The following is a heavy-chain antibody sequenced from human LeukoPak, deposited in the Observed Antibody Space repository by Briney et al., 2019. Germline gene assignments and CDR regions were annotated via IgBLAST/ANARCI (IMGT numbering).Heavy chain of an antibody. J-gene: IGHJ4*02. CDR1: GYTFTSYG. CDR3: ARGRYYYDSSGYSH. CDR2: ISAYNGNT. V-gene: IGHV1-18*01. D-gene: IGHD3-22*01. Sequence: ASVKVSCTASGYTFTSYGISWVRQAPGQGLEWMGWISAYNGNTNYAQTLQGRVTMTTDTSTSTAYMELRSLRSDDTAVYYCARGRYYYDSSGYSHWGQGTLVSVSS.